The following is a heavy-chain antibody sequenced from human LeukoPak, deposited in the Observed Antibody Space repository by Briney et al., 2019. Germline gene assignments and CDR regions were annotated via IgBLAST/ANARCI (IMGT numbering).Heavy chain of an antibody. D-gene: IGHD3-22*01. V-gene: IGHV4-59*08. J-gene: IGHJ4*02. CDR3: ARRNYYDSSGFPSYFDY. CDR2: IYYSGNT. Sequence: SETLSLTCTVSGGSISSYYWSWIRQPPGKGLEWIGYIYYSGNTIYNPSLKSRVTISLDTSKNQFSLKLSSVTAADTAVYYCARRNYYDSSGFPSYFDYWGQGTLVTVSS. CDR1: GGSISSYY.